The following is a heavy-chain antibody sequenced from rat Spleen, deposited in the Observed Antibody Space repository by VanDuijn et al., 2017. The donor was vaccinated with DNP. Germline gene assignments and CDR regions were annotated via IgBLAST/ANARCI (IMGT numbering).Heavy chain of an antibody. CDR1: GFIFNDYW. CDR2: INKDSSIV. CDR3: AKGPNYGGYSDFFDY. D-gene: IGHD1-11*01. Sequence: EVKLVESGGGLVQPGRSLKLSCAASGFIFNDYWMGWVRQAPGKGLEWIGQINKDSSIVNYIPSLKEKITISRDNAQNTLYLQMNKLGSEDTAIYHCAKGPNYGGYSDFFDYWGQGVMVTVSS. J-gene: IGHJ2*01. V-gene: IGHV4-2*01.